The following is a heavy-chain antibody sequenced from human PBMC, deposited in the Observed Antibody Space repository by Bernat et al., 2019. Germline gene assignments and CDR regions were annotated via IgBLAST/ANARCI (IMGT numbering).Heavy chain of an antibody. J-gene: IGHJ4*02. CDR1: GSSISSYY. V-gene: IGHV4-59*08. Sequence: QVQLQESGPGLVKPSETLSLTCTVSGSSISSYYWSWIRQPPGKGLEWIGYIYYSGSTNYNPSLKSRVTISVDTSKNQFSLKLSSVTAADTAVYYCARLVNSRGWYGVWGQGTLVTVSS. CDR2: IYYSGST. D-gene: IGHD6-19*01. CDR3: ARLVNSRGWYGV.